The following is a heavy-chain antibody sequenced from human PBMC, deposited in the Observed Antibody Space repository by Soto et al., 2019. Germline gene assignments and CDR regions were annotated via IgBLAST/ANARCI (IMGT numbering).Heavy chain of an antibody. CDR2: TIPMFPST. CDR3: ARSVVLGTIDIAYFDY. J-gene: IGHJ4*02. Sequence: QVQLVQSGAEAKKPGSSVKVSCKASGGGFSNYAISWVRQAPGHGLEWMGGTIPMFPSTNYAQKFHGRLAITADESTTTAYMELSSLRSEDTAVYFCARSVVLGTIDIAYFDYWGQGTLVTVSS. V-gene: IGHV1-69*01. D-gene: IGHD2-15*01. CDR1: GGGFSNYA.